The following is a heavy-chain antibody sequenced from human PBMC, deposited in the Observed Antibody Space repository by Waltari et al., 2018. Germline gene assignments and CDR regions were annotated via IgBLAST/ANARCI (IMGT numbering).Heavy chain of an antibody. CDR3: ADQYYDDSSGYHGRDY. CDR2: IWYDGINK. CDR1: GFTFSSSG. Sequence: QVQLVESGGGVVQPGRSLRLSCAASGFTFSSSGMHWVRQAPGTGLAWVAVIWYDGINKYYAYSVRGLLTICTDKSKNTLYLQMNSLRAEDTAGYYCADQYYDDSSGYHGRDYWGQGTLVTVSA. J-gene: IGHJ4*02. D-gene: IGHD3-22*01. V-gene: IGHV3-33*01.